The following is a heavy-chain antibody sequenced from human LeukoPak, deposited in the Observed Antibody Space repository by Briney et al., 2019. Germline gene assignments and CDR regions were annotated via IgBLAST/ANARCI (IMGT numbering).Heavy chain of an antibody. D-gene: IGHD5-24*01. J-gene: IGHJ4*02. CDR1: GASISSSGNF. V-gene: IGHV4-39*01. CDR3: ARHEEEDGYNAKTFDY. CDR2: TYYSRNT. Sequence: SETLSLTCTVSGASISSSGNFWGWVRQPPGRGLEWIASTYYSRNTYYNPSLKIRVTISVDTSKNQFSLKLSSVTAADTAVYYCARHEEEDGYNAKTFDYWGQGTLVTVSS.